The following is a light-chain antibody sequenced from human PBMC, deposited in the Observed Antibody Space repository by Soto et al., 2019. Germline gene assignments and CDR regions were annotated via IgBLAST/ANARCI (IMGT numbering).Light chain of an antibody. J-gene: IGKJ1*01. V-gene: IGKV3-15*01. CDR2: GAF. CDR3: QQYNDWPLT. CDR1: KSVSSN. Sequence: EIVMKQSPVTLSVSPGERATLSCRASKSVSSNLAWYQQKPGQAPSLLIYGAFTRATGIPARFSGTGSGTEFTLTISSLQSEDFALYYCQQYNDWPLTFGQGTKVDI.